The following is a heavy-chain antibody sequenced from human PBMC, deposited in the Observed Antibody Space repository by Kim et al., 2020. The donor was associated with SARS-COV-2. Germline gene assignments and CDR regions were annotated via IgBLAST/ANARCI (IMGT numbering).Heavy chain of an antibody. D-gene: IGHD3-10*01. J-gene: IGHJ2*01. CDR2: IIPIFGTA. CDR1: GGTFSSYA. Sequence: SVKVSCKASGGTFSSYAISWVRQAPGQGLEWMGGIIPIFGTANYAQKFQGRVTITADESTSTAYMELSSLRSEDTAVYYCARGSPVPPNYGSGSYPWYFDLWGRGTLVTVSS. V-gene: IGHV1-69*13. CDR3: ARGSPVPPNYGSGSYPWYFDL.